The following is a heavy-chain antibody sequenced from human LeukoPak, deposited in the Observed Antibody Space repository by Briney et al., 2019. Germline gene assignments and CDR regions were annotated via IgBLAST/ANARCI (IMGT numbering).Heavy chain of an antibody. V-gene: IGHV4-59*08. Sequence: SETLSLTCTVSGGSISSYYWSWIRQPPGKELEWIGYIYYSGSTNYSPSLKSRVTISVDTSKNQFSLKLSSVTAADTAVYYCARHLQRGYSYGVLFDYWGQGTLVTVSS. CDR2: IYYSGST. CDR1: GGSISSYY. D-gene: IGHD5-18*01. CDR3: ARHLQRGYSYGVLFDY. J-gene: IGHJ4*02.